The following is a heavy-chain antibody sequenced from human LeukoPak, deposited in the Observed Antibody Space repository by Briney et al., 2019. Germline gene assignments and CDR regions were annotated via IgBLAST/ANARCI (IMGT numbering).Heavy chain of an antibody. CDR3: ARDGEWVGELPHFDY. Sequence: SVKVSCKASGGTFSSYAISWVRQAPGQGLEWMGRIIPILGIANYAQKFQGSVTITADKSTSTAYMELSSLRSEDTAVYYCARDGEWVGELPHFDYWGQGTLVTVSS. V-gene: IGHV1-69*04. D-gene: IGHD3-10*01. CDR2: IIPILGIA. CDR1: GGTFSSYA. J-gene: IGHJ4*02.